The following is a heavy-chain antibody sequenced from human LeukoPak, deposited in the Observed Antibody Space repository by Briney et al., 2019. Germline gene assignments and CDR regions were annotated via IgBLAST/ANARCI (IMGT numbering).Heavy chain of an antibody. CDR2: IYYGGNI. V-gene: IGHV4-31*03. CDR1: GGSISNAAYY. Sequence: SETLSLICTVSGGSISNAAYYWRWIRHLPGRGLEWIEYIYYGGNIYYNPSLKSRIVILIYTSRDLFSLQVTSVTAADTGVYYLARTLYHYGSGSYSMDVWGQGTTVTVSS. CDR3: ARTLYHYGSGSYSMDV. J-gene: IGHJ6*02. D-gene: IGHD3-10*01.